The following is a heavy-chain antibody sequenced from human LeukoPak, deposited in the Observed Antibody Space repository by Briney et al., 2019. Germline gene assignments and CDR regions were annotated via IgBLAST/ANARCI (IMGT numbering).Heavy chain of an antibody. V-gene: IGHV3-23*01. J-gene: IGHJ4*02. CDR2: ISGSGGST. CDR3: AKAIDDFWSGSPYFDY. Sequence: PGGSLRLSCAASGFTFSSYAMSWVRQAPGKGLEWVSAISGSGGSTYYADSVKGRFTISRDNSKNTLYLQMNSLRAEDTAVYYCAKAIDDFWSGSPYFDYWGQGTLVTVSS. D-gene: IGHD3-3*01. CDR1: GFTFSSYA.